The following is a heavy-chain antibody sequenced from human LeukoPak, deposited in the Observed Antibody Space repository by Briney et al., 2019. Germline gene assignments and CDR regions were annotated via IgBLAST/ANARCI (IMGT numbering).Heavy chain of an antibody. CDR1: GFTLSSYW. CDR3: SRSAYYDGSGNYYDY. J-gene: IGHJ4*02. D-gene: IGHD3-22*01. Sequence: GGSLRLSCAASGFTLSSYWMHWVRQAPGKGLVWVSRISDGGSTTTYADSVKGRFTISRDNAKNTLYLQMNGLRAEDTAVYYCSRSAYYDGSGNYYDYWGQGTLVTVSS. CDR2: ISDGGSTT. V-gene: IGHV3-74*01.